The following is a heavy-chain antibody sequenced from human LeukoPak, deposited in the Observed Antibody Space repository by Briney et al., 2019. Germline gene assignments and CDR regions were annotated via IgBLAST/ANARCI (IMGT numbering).Heavy chain of an antibody. CDR1: GYAFTNYG. CDR3: ARDRSSSFF. CDR2: IRTDNGNT. J-gene: IGHJ4*02. D-gene: IGHD6-6*01. Sequence: GASVKVSCKASGYAFTNYGISWVRQAPGQGLEWMGWIRTDNGNTDYAQKFQGRVTMTTDTSTSTAYMELRSLRSGDTAVYYCARDRSSSFFWGQGTLVTVSS. V-gene: IGHV1-18*01.